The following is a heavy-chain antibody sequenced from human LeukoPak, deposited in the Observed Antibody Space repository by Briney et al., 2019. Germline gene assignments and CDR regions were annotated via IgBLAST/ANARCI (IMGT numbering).Heavy chain of an antibody. CDR2: INRDGSST. CDR3: ARSTAYYDFWSANGYFDL. CDR1: GFTFSSYW. D-gene: IGHD3-3*01. V-gene: IGHV3-74*01. Sequence: GGSLRLSGAAPGFTFSSYWMHWVGKAPGKGLGWFSRINRDGSSTSYADSVKGRFTISRDNAKNTLYLQMNSLRAEDTAVYYCARSTAYYDFWSANGYFDLWGRGTLVTVSS. J-gene: IGHJ2*01.